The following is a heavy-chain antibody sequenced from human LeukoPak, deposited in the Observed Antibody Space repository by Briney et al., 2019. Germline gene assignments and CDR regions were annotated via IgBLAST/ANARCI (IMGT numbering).Heavy chain of an antibody. J-gene: IGHJ6*03. D-gene: IGHD4-23*01. V-gene: IGHV3-21*01. Sequence: PGGSLRLSCAASGFTFSSYSMNWVRQAPGKGLEWVSSISSSSSYIYYADSVKGRFTISRDNAKNSLYLQMNSLRAEDTAVYYCARVGGGNSGFRYYYCYMDVWGKGTTVTVSS. CDR1: GFTFSSYS. CDR3: ARVGGGNSGFRYYYCYMDV. CDR2: ISSSSSYI.